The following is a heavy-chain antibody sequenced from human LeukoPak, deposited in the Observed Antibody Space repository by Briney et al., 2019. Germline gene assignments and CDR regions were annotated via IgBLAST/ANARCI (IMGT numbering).Heavy chain of an antibody. V-gene: IGHV3-7*01. CDR3: ARAGSQGAYFDY. J-gene: IGHJ4*02. CDR2: IKQDGSEK. D-gene: IGHD3-10*01. CDR1: GFTFSSYW. Sequence: GGSLRLSCAASGFTFSSYWMSWVRQAPGKGLEWVANIKQDGSEKNYVDSMKGRFTISRDNAKNSLNLQMNSLRAEDTAVYYCARAGSQGAYFDYWGQGTLVTVSS.